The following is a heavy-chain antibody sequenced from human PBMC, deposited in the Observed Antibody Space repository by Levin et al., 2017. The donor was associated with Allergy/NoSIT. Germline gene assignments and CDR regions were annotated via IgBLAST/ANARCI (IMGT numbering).Heavy chain of an antibody. J-gene: IGHJ4*02. Sequence: SQTLSLTCTVSGGSISSGDYYWSWIRQPPGNGLEWIGYIYYSGSTYYNPSLKSRVTISVDTSKNQFSLQLSSVTAADTAVYYCARSKTERGYYFDYWGQGTLVTVSS. CDR2: IYYSGST. V-gene: IGHV4-30-4*01. D-gene: IGHD3-16*01. CDR3: ARSKTERGYYFDY. CDR1: GGSISSGDYY.